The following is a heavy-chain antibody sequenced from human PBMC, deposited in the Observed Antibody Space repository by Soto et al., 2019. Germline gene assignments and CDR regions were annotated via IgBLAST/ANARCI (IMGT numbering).Heavy chain of an antibody. CDR3: ARGGGSTLYDLWSGQAHSGAFDI. V-gene: IGHV4-34*01. D-gene: IGHD3-3*01. CDR1: GGSFSGYY. CDR2: INHSGST. Sequence: SETLSLTCAVYGGSFSGYYWSWIRQPPGKGLEWIGEINHSGSTNYNPSLKSRVTISVDTSKNQFSLKLSSVTAADTAVYYCARGGGSTLYDLWSGQAHSGAFDIWGQGTMVTV. J-gene: IGHJ3*02.